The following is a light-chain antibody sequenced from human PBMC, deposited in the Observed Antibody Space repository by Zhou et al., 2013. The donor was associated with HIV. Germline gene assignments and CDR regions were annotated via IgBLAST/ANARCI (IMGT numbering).Light chain of an antibody. V-gene: IGKV1-12*01. CDR2: GAS. Sequence: DTQLTQSPSSVSASVGDRVTITCRASRGISTYLAWYQQKPGRAPTLLISGASSLQSGVPSRFSGRSAGTEFTLTIDGLRPEDIGTYHCQQGDDSVSFGGGTTV. J-gene: IGKJ4*01. CDR1: RGISTY. CDR3: QQGDDSVS.